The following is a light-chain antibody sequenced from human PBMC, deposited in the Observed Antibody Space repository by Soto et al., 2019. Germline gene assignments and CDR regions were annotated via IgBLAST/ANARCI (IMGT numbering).Light chain of an antibody. V-gene: IGLV4-69*02. J-gene: IGLJ2*01. CDR2: LNSDGSH. Sequence: QLVLTQSPSASASLGASVKLTCTLSSGHSNYAIAWHQQQPEKGPRYLMKLNSDGSHSKGDGIPDRFSGSSSGAERYLTISSRQSEDEADYYCQTWVTGTYVVFGGGTKLTVL. CDR1: SGHSNYA. CDR3: QTWVTGTYVV.